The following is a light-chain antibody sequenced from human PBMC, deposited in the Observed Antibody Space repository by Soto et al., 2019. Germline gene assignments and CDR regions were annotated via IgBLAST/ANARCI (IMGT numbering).Light chain of an antibody. Sequence: QSVLTQPPSVSETPGQRVTISCSGSSSNIGSNTLNWYRQLPEPAPKLLIYSNTQRPSRVPDRYSGSKSGTSAAQAIGDHQSEDEADYYCAVWEDSLNGCVFGTGTKFTVL. CDR3: AVWEDSLNGCV. V-gene: IGLV1-44*01. CDR1: SSNIGSNT. CDR2: SNT. J-gene: IGLJ1*01.